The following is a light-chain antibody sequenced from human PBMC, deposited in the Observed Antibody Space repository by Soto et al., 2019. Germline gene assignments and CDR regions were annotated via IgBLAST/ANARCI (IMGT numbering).Light chain of an antibody. V-gene: IGKV1-5*01. CDR3: QQYYTYAT. Sequence: DLPLTQSPSTLSAAVGDSVTITCRASQKIRNLLAWYQQKPGRAPKPLIFDASTLRTGVPSRFSGSGSGSEFNFTITGLQPDDFATYFCQQYYTYATFGHGTRLDIK. CDR1: QKIRNL. J-gene: IGKJ5*01. CDR2: DAS.